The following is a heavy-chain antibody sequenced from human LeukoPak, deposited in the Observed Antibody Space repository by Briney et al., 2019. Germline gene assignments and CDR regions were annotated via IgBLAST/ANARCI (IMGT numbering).Heavy chain of an antibody. J-gene: IGHJ3*02. CDR3: VKEEYSGSYLFAVDAFDI. Sequence: PGGSLRLSCSASGFTFSSYAMHWVRQAPGKGLEYVSAISSNGGSTYYADSVKGRFTISRDNSKNTLSLQMSSLRAEDTAVYYCVKEEYSGSYLFAVDAFDIWGQGTMVTVSS. CDR2: ISSNGGST. CDR1: GFTFSSYA. D-gene: IGHD1-26*01. V-gene: IGHV3-64D*06.